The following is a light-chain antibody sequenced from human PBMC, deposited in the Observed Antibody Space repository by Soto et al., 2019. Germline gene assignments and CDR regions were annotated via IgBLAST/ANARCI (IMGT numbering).Light chain of an antibody. CDR3: QQTFITPIT. Sequence: AIRMTQSPSSFSASTGDRVSITCRATQDIGTYLAWYQQIPGKAPKLLIYDASTLQTGVPSRFSGSVSGTDFTLTISSLQPEDFATYYCQQTFITPITFGQGTRLEIK. J-gene: IGKJ5*01. CDR2: DAS. V-gene: IGKV1-8*01. CDR1: QDIGTY.